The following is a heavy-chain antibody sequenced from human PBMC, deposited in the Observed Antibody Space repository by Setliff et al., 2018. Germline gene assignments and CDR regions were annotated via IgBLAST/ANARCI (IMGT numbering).Heavy chain of an antibody. V-gene: IGHV1-69*05. Sequence: EASVKVSCKASGGTFSSYAISWVRQAPGQGLEWMGGIIPIFGTANHAQKFQGRVTITTDESTSTAYMELSSLRSEDTAVYYCARGNYYDSSGYSVDYWGQGTLVTVSS. J-gene: IGHJ4*02. CDR3: ARGNYYDSSGYSVDY. CDR2: IIPIFGTA. D-gene: IGHD3-22*01. CDR1: GGTFSSYA.